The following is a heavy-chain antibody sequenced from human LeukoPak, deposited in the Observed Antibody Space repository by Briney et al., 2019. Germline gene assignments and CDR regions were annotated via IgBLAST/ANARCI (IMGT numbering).Heavy chain of an antibody. CDR3: ARAAIKTTVTHYYYYYMDV. Sequence: SETLSLTCAVYGGSFSGYYWSWIRQPPGKGLEWIGEINHSGSTNYNPSLKSRVTISVDTSKNQFSLKLSSVTAADTAVYYCARAAIKTTVTHYYYYYMDVWGKGTTVTVSS. CDR1: GGSFSGYY. J-gene: IGHJ6*03. CDR2: INHSGST. V-gene: IGHV4-34*01. D-gene: IGHD4-17*01.